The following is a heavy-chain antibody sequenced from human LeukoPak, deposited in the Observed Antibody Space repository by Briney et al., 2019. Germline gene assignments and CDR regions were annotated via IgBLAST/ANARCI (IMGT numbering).Heavy chain of an antibody. Sequence: PGGSLRLSCAASGFTFSSYSMNWVRQAPGKGLEWVSYISSSSSTIYYADSVKGRFTISRDNAKNSLYLQMNSLRAEDTAVYYCARVLKGGLYGMDVWGQGTTVTVSS. J-gene: IGHJ6*02. CDR1: GFTFSSYS. CDR3: ARVLKGGLYGMDV. D-gene: IGHD3-16*01. V-gene: IGHV3-48*04. CDR2: ISSSSSTI.